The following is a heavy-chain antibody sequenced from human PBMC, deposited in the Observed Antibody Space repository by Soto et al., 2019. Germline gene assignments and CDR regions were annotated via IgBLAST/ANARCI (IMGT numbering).Heavy chain of an antibody. CDR2: IYYSGST. CDR1: YGSISSYY. V-gene: IGHV4-59*08. CDR3: ARSITGTTRWFDT. Sequence: SQTLSVTCPVSYGSISSYYWSWILQPPRKGLEWIGYIYYSGSTNYNPSLKSRVTISVDTSKNQFSLKLSSVTAADTAVYYCARSITGTTRWFDTWGQGTLVTVSS. J-gene: IGHJ5*02. D-gene: IGHD1-7*01.